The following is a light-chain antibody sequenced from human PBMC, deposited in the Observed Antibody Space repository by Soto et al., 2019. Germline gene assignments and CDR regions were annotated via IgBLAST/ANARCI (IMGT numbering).Light chain of an antibody. J-gene: IGKJ1*01. V-gene: IGKV1-5*01. CDR3: QQYNSYSRT. CDR1: QSISSW. CDR2: DVS. Sequence: DLQMTQSPSTLSASVGDRVTITCRASQSISSWLAWYQQKPGKAPKLLIYDVSSLESGVPSRFSGSGSGTEFTLTITSLQPDDFATYYCQQYNSYSRTFGQGTKVDIK.